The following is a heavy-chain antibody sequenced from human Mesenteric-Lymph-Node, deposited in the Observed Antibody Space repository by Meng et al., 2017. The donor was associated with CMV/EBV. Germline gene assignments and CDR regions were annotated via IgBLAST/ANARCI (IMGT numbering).Heavy chain of an antibody. J-gene: IGHJ5*02. CDR1: GGTFSSYA. Sequence: SGGTFSSYAISWVRQASGQGLEWMGGIIPILGIANYAQKFQGRVTITADKSTSTAYMELSSLRSEDTAVYYCAMYSSSWYLGQTSFDPWGQGTLVTVSS. V-gene: IGHV1-69*10. D-gene: IGHD6-13*01. CDR2: IIPILGIA. CDR3: AMYSSSWYLGQTSFDP.